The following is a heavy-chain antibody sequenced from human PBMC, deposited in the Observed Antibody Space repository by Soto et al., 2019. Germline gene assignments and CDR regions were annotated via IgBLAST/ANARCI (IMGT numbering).Heavy chain of an antibody. CDR2: INQDGREK. CDR1: GFIFSSYR. V-gene: IGHV3-7*01. CDR3: ARDGEAPGLYFDY. Sequence: PGGSLRLSCAASGFIFSSYRMNWVRQAPGKGLEWVASINQDGREKYYVDSVKGRFTISRDNAKNSLYLQVNSLRAEDTAVYYCARDGEAPGLYFDYWGQGTLVTVSS. D-gene: IGHD3-16*01. J-gene: IGHJ4*02.